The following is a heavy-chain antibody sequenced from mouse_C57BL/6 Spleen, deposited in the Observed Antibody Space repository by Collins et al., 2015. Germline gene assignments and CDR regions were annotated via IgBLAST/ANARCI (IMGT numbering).Heavy chain of an antibody. J-gene: IGHJ2*01. CDR2: IYPSDSYT. CDR3: TRDYSSNFLFLDF. V-gene: IGHV1-69*02. CDR1: GYTFTNYW. Sequence: QVQLQQPGAELVRPGASVKLSCKASGYTFTNYWINWVKQRPGQGLEWIGNIYPSDSYTNYNQNFKDKATLTVDKSSSTAFMQPSSPTSEDSAVYFCTRDYSSNFLFLDFWGQDTTLTVSS. D-gene: IGHD1-1*01.